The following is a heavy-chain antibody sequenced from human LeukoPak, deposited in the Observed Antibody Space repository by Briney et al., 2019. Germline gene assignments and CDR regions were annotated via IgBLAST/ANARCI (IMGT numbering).Heavy chain of an antibody. CDR3: AKAPHGYSYGYFFDY. CDR1: GFTFSSYA. J-gene: IGHJ4*02. V-gene: IGHV3-23*01. CDR2: ISDGDGSA. D-gene: IGHD5-18*01. Sequence: PGGSLRLSCAASGFTFSSYAMGWVRQAPGKGLEWVSAISDGDGSAYYADSVKGRFTISRDNSKNTLYLQMNSLRAEDTAIYFCAKAPHGYSYGYFFDYWGQGTLVTVSS.